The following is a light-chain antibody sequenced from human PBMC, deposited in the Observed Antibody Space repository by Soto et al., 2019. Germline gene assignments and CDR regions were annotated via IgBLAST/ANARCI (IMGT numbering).Light chain of an antibody. CDR2: KAS. J-gene: IGKJ1*01. CDR3: QQYNSYST. V-gene: IGKV1-5*03. CDR1: QTITSW. Sequence: DIQMTHSPSALSGSVGDRVTITFRASQTITSWLAWYQQKPGKAPKLLIYKASSLKSGVPSRFSGSGSGTEFTLTISSLQPDDFATYYCQQYNSYSTFGQGAKVDIK.